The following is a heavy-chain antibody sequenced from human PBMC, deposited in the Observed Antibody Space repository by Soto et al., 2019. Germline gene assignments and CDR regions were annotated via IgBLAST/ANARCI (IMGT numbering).Heavy chain of an antibody. CDR3: ARGKGQPTWGGSSWYRGNWFDP. D-gene: IGHD6-13*01. CDR2: INHSGST. Sequence: QVQLQQWGAGLLKPSETLSLTCAVYGGSFSGYYWSWIRQPPGKGLEWIGEINHSGSTNYNPSLKSRVTISLDTSKNQFSLKLSSVTAADTAVYYCARGKGQPTWGGSSWYRGNWFDPWGQGTLVTVSS. CDR1: GGSFSGYY. J-gene: IGHJ5*02. V-gene: IGHV4-34*01.